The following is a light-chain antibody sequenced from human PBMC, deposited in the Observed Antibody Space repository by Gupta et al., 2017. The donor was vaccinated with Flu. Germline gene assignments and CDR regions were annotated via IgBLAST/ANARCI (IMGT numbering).Light chain of an antibody. CDR2: WAS. CDR1: QNILYTATGYNY. CDR3: QQPYRAPWT. Sequence: DIVMAPSPNSLAVSLGKSATLNCQSSQNILYTATGYNYLTWYRQKPGQPPKLLIYWASTRASGVSDRISGSGSGTDFTLTISSLQAEDVAVYYCQQPYRAPWTFGQGTKVEIK. J-gene: IGKJ1*01. V-gene: IGKV4-1*01.